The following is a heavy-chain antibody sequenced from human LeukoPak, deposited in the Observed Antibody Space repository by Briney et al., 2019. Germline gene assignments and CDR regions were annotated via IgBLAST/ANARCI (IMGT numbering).Heavy chain of an antibody. CDR1: GASISSGSYY. CDR3: ARGPLTMTRGFDP. Sequence: SETLSLTCTVSGASISSGSYYWSWIRQPAGKGLEWIGRIYTSGHTNYNPSLKSRVTMSVDTSKNHFSLKLSSVTAADTAVYYCARGPLTMTRGFDPWGQGTLVTVSS. CDR2: IYTSGHT. D-gene: IGHD4-17*01. V-gene: IGHV4-61*02. J-gene: IGHJ5*02.